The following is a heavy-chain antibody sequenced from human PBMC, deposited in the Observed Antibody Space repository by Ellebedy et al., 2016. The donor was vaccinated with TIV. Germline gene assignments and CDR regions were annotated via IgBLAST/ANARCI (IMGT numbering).Heavy chain of an antibody. V-gene: IGHV4-59*12. CDR2: IYHTGST. CDR3: ARGVPRQGYCSGGSCVRFDY. Sequence: MPSETLSLTCTVSGGSISNYYWSWIWQPPGKGLEWIGYIYHTGSTNYNPSLKSRVTISVDTSKNQFSLKLSSVTAADTAVYYCARGVPRQGYCSGGSCVRFDYWGQGTLVTVSS. J-gene: IGHJ4*02. CDR1: GGSISNYY. D-gene: IGHD2-15*01.